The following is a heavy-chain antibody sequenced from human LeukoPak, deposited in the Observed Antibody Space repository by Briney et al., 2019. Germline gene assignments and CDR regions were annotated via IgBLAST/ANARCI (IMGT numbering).Heavy chain of an antibody. D-gene: IGHD3-16*02. Sequence: GESLKISCKGSGYSFTSYWTGWVRQMPGKGLEWMGIIYPGDSDTRYSPSFQGQVTISADKSISTAYLQWSSLKASDTAMYYCARQGSSDYDYVWGSYRPRPLGPVLNWGQGTLVTVSS. CDR1: GYSFTSYW. J-gene: IGHJ4*02. V-gene: IGHV5-51*01. CDR3: ARQGSSDYDYVWGSYRPRPLGPVLN. CDR2: IYPGDSDT.